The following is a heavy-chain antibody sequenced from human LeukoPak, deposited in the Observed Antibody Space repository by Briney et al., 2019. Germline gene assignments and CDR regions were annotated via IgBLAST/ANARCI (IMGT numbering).Heavy chain of an antibody. D-gene: IGHD4-11*01. J-gene: IGHJ6*02. CDR2: IYSGGST. Sequence: GGSLRLSCAASGFTVSSNYMSWVRQAPGKGLEWVSVIYSGGSTYYADSVKGRFTISRDTSKNTLYLQMNSLRAEDTAVYYCARDWASTGIYGMDVWGQGTTVTVSS. CDR3: ARDWASTGIYGMDV. CDR1: GFTVSSNY. V-gene: IGHV3-66*01.